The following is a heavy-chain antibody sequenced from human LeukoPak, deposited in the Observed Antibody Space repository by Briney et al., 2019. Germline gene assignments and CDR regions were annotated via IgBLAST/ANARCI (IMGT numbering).Heavy chain of an antibody. J-gene: IGHJ4*02. V-gene: IGHV5-51*01. Sequence: GESLKISCKGSGYNFTSYWIGWVRQVPGKGVEWMGIIYPGDSDTSYSPSFQVHVTISADKSISTAYLQWSRLKTSDTAMYYCARSNSNYPDYWGQGTLVTVSS. CDR3: ARSNSNYPDY. D-gene: IGHD4-11*01. CDR2: IYPGDSDT. CDR1: GYNFTSYW.